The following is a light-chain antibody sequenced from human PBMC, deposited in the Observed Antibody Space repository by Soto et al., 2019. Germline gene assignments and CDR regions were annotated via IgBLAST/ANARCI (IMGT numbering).Light chain of an antibody. CDR1: ISDVGSYNL. Sequence: QCSLTQPASVSGSRGQSITISCTGTISDVGSYNLVSWYQQHPGKAPKLMIYEGSKRPSGVSNRFSGSKSGNTASLTISGLQAEDEADYYCCSYAGSLRVFGTGTKVTVL. V-gene: IGLV2-23*01. J-gene: IGLJ1*01. CDR2: EGS. CDR3: CSYAGSLRV.